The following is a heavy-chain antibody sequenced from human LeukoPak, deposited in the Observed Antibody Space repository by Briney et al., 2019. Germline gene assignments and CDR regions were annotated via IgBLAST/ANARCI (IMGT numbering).Heavy chain of an antibody. CDR2: IYYSGST. D-gene: IGHD3-9*01. V-gene: IGHV4-39*01. Sequence: SQTLSLTCTVSGGSISSSSYYWGWIRQPPGKGLEWIGGIYYSGSTYYNPSLKSRVTISVDTSKNQFSLKLSSVTAADTAVYYCARVLRYLSAFDYWGQGTLVTVSS. J-gene: IGHJ4*02. CDR3: ARVLRYLSAFDY. CDR1: GGSISSSSYY.